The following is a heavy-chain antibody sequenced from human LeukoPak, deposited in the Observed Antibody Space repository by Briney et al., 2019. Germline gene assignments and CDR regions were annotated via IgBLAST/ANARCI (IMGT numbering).Heavy chain of an antibody. J-gene: IGHJ4*02. CDR3: ANSRGYDCLDY. D-gene: IGHD5-12*01. V-gene: IGHV3-23*01. CDR2: ISGSGGST. Sequence: GGSLRLSCAASGFTFSSYAMSWVRQAPGEGLEWVSAISGSGGSTYYADSVKGRFTISRDNSKNTLYLQMNSLRAEDTAVYYCANSRGYDCLDYWGQGTLVTVSS. CDR1: GFTFSSYA.